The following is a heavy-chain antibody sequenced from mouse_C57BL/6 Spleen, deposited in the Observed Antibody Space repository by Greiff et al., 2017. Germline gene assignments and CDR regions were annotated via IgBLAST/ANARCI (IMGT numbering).Heavy chain of an antibody. Sequence: VQLKESGAELVKPGASVKLSCTASGFNIKDYYMHWVKQRTEQGLEWIGRIDHEDGETKYAPTFQGQATITADTSSNPAYLQLSSLTSEDTAFYYCSFPDYINQAWFAYWGQGTLVTVSA. CDR3: SFPDYINQAWFAY. D-gene: IGHD2-5*01. J-gene: IGHJ3*01. V-gene: IGHV14-2*01. CDR1: GFNIKDYY. CDR2: IDHEDGET.